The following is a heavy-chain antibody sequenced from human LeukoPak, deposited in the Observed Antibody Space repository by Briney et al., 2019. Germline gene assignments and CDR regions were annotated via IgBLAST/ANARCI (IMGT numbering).Heavy chain of an antibody. CDR1: GGSISSYY. V-gene: IGHV4-59*12. Sequence: SEALSLTCTVSGGSISSYYWSWIRQPPGKGLEWIGYIYYSGSTNYNPSPNSRVTISVDTSKNQFSLKLSSVTAADTAVYYCVRRVVVRKYYFDYWGQGTLVTVSS. J-gene: IGHJ4*02. CDR2: IYYSGST. D-gene: IGHD2-21*01. CDR3: VRRVVVRKYYFDY.